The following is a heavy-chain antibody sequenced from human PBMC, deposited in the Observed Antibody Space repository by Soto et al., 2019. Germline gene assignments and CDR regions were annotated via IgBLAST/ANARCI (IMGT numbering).Heavy chain of an antibody. CDR3: AKDLVGYCYGGSCLFDY. D-gene: IGHD2-15*01. Sequence: QVQLVESGGGVVQPGRSLRLSCAASGFTFSSYGMHWVRQAPGKGLEWVALISYDGSNKYYGDSVKGRFTISRDNSKNTLFLQMNSLRAEDTAVYYCAKDLVGYCYGGSCLFDYWGQGTLVTVSS. CDR2: ISYDGSNK. J-gene: IGHJ4*02. V-gene: IGHV3-30*18. CDR1: GFTFSSYG.